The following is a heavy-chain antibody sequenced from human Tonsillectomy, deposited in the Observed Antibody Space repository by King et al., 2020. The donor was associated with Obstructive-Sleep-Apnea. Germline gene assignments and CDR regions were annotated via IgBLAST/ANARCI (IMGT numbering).Heavy chain of an antibody. CDR1: GGSISSSSYY. D-gene: IGHD2-15*01. CDR3: LSGVVVAATYYYGMDV. Sequence: QLQESGPGLVKPSETLSLTCTVSGGSISSSSYYWGWIRQPPGKGLEWIGSIYYSGSTYYNPSLKSRVTISVDTSKNQFSLKLSSVTAADTAVYYCLSGVVVAATYYYGMDVWGQGTTVTVSS. CDR2: IYYSGST. J-gene: IGHJ6*02. V-gene: IGHV4-39*07.